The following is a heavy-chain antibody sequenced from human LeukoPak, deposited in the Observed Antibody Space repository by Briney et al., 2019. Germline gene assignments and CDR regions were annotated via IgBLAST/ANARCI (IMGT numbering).Heavy chain of an antibody. CDR2: INPNSGGT. V-gene: IGHV1-18*01. J-gene: IGHJ6*03. D-gene: IGHD1-26*01. Sequence: ASVKVSCKASGGTFSSYAISWVRQAPGQGLEWMGWINPNSGGTNYAQKLQGRVTMTTDTSTSTAYMELSRLRSDDTAVYYCARDLVGWELSSSYYYYYMDVWGKGTTVTVSS. CDR1: GGTFSSYA. CDR3: ARDLVGWELSSSYYYYYMDV.